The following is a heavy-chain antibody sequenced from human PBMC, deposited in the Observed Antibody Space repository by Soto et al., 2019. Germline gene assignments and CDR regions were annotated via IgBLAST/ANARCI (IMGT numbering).Heavy chain of an antibody. V-gene: IGHV3-23*01. CDR2: ISGSGGST. D-gene: IGHD3-3*01. J-gene: IGHJ4*02. CDR1: GFTFSSYA. Sequence: GGSLRLSCAASGFTFSSYAMSWVRQAPGKGLEWVSAISGSGGSTYYADSVKGRFTISRDNSKNTLYLQMNSLRAEDTAVYYCAKPAQSSITIFGVVIGQIDYWGQGTLVTVSS. CDR3: AKPAQSSITIFGVVIGQIDY.